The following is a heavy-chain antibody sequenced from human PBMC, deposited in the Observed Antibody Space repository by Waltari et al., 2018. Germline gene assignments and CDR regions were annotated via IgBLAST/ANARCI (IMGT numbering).Heavy chain of an antibody. J-gene: IGHJ4*02. Sequence: QVQLVQSGAEVKKPGASVKVSCKVSGYTLTELSMHWGRRAPAKGLEWMGGFDPEDGETIYAQKFQGRVTMTEDTSTDTAYMELSSLRSEDTAVYYCAARITIFGVVIIPFDYWGQGTLVTVSS. CDR1: GYTLTELS. D-gene: IGHD3-3*01. V-gene: IGHV1-24*01. CDR3: AARITIFGVVIIPFDY. CDR2: FDPEDGET.